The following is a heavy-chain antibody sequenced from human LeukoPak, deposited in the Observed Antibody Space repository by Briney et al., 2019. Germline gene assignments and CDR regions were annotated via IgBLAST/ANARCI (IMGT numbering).Heavy chain of an antibody. J-gene: IGHJ4*02. V-gene: IGHV4-59*08. D-gene: IGHD2-15*01. CDR3: ARTYCRGGSCHFDY. Sequence: SETLSLTCTVSGGSISTYYWSWIRQPPGKGLEWIGYIYYSGSTDSNPSLKSRVTISVDTSKNQISLKLSSVTAADTAVYYCARTYCRGGSCHFDYWGQGTLVTVSS. CDR1: GGSISTYY. CDR2: IYYSGST.